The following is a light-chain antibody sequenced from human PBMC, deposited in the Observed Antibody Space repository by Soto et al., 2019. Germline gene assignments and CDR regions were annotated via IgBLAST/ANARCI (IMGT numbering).Light chain of an antibody. CDR2: GAS. J-gene: IGKJ5*01. CDR1: QPISNY. Sequence: DVQMTQSPSSLSASVGDRVTITCRASQPISNYLNWYQQKAGEAPKVLIFGASSLQSGVPSKFNGSGYGTDFTLIINNLHPDDFATYYCQQTHAVPLTFGQGTRL. V-gene: IGKV1-39*01. CDR3: QQTHAVPLT.